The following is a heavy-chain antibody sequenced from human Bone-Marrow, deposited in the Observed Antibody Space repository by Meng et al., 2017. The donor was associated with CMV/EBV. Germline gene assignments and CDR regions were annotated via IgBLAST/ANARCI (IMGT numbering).Heavy chain of an antibody. CDR2: IKQDGSEK. V-gene: IGHV3-7*01. J-gene: IGHJ4*02. CDR1: GFTFSSYW. Sequence: GESLKISCAASGFTFSSYWMSWVRQAPGKGLEWVANIKQDGSEKYYADSVKGRFTISRDNAKNSLWLQMNSLRAEDTAVYYCARDASKIYYFDYWGQGTRVTGSS. CDR3: ARDASKIYYFDY. D-gene: IGHD2-15*01.